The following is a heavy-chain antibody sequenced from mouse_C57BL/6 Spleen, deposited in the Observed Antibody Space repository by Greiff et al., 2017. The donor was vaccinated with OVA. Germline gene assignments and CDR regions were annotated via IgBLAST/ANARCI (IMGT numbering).Heavy chain of an antibody. D-gene: IGHD2-5*01. V-gene: IGHV1-81*01. CDR1: GYTFTSYG. J-gene: IGHJ2*01. Sequence: QVQLQQSGAELARPGASVKLSCKASGYTFTSYGISWVKQRTGQGLEWIGEIYPRSGNTYYNEKFKGKATLTADKSSSTAYLELRSLTSEDSAVYFCARGEDSNDFDYWGKGTTLTVSS. CDR3: ARGEDSNDFDY. CDR2: IYPRSGNT.